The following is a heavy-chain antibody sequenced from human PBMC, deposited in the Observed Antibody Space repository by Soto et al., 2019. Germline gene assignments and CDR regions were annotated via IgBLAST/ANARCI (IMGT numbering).Heavy chain of an antibody. CDR1: GVFISSGAYY. CDR3: ARYRFRGGWSKFDY. CDR2: IYYNGST. J-gene: IGHJ4*02. V-gene: IGHV4-31*03. Sequence: SETLSLTCTVSGVFISSGAYYWSWIRQHPGKGLQWIGNIYYNGSTNYNPSLESRITISLDTSKNQFSLKLTSVTAADTAVYFCARYRFRGGWSKFDYWGQGTLVTVSS. D-gene: IGHD3-16*02.